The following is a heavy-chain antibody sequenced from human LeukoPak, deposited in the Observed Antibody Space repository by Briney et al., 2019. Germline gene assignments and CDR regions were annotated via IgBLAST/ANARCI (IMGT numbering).Heavy chain of an antibody. Sequence: GGSLRLSCAASGFTFSSYAMSWVRQAPGKGLKWFSILSGGGGTTYYAHSVRGRFTISRDNSKNTLYLQMNSLRADDTAVYYCAKTPYYFESSGYYYFDYWGQGTLVTVSS. D-gene: IGHD3-22*01. V-gene: IGHV3-23*01. CDR3: AKTPYYFESSGYYYFDY. CDR2: LSGGGGTT. J-gene: IGHJ4*02. CDR1: GFTFSSYA.